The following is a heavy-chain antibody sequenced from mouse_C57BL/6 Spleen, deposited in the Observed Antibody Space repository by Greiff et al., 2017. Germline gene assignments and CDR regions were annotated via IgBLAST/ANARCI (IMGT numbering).Heavy chain of an antibody. Sequence: EVQGVESGGGLVKPGGSLKLSCAASGFTFSSYAMSWVRQTPEKRLEWVATISDGGSYTYYPDNVKGRFTISRDNAKNNLYLQMSHLKSEDTAMYYCARERVGMGNYDYAMDYWGQGTSVTVSS. V-gene: IGHV5-4*01. D-gene: IGHD2-1*01. CDR3: ARERVGMGNYDYAMDY. J-gene: IGHJ4*01. CDR2: ISDGGSYT. CDR1: GFTFSSYA.